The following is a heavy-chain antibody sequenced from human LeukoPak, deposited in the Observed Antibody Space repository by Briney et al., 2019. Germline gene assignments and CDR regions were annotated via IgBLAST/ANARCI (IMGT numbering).Heavy chain of an antibody. D-gene: IGHD2-21*01. V-gene: IGHV3-66*01. CDR3: AKFFYDVSAGYSF. Sequence: GGSLRLSCAASGFTFSTYSMNWVRQAPGKGLEWVSVMYSNGNTFYSDSVKGRFTVSRDSSENTLYLQMNNLRVEDTGVYYCAKFFYDVSAGYSFWGQGTRVTVSS. CDR2: MYSNGNT. J-gene: IGHJ4*02. CDR1: GFTFSTYS.